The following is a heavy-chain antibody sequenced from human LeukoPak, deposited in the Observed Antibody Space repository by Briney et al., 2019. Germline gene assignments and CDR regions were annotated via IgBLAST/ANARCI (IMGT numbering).Heavy chain of an antibody. Sequence: SETLSLTCAVYGGSFSGYYWSWLRQPPGKGLEWIGEINHSGSNNYNPSLNSRVTISVDTSKNQFSLKLSSVTAADTAVYYCARLIAGKLTTLTTTYYFDYWGQGTLVTVSS. CDR3: ARLIAGKLTTLTTTYYFDY. D-gene: IGHD4-17*01. J-gene: IGHJ4*02. CDR1: GGSFSGYY. V-gene: IGHV4-34*01. CDR2: INHSGSN.